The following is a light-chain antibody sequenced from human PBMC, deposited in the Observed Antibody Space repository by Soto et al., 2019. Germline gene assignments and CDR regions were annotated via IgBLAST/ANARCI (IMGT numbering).Light chain of an antibody. Sequence: QSALTQSASVSGSPGQSITISCTGTSSDIGTYNYVAWYQHHPGKAPKLIISEISIRPSGVSSRFSGSKSGNTASLTISGLQAEDEADYYCSSFSSTSTLVLFGGGTKRPS. CDR2: EIS. CDR1: SSDIGTYNY. V-gene: IGLV2-14*01. CDR3: SSFSSTSTLVL. J-gene: IGLJ2*01.